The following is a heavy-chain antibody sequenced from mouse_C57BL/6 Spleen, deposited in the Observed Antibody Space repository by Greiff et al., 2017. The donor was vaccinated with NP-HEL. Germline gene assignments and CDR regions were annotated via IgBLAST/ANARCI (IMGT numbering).Heavy chain of an antibody. V-gene: IGHV1-82*01. D-gene: IGHD2-3*01. CDR3: ARGVIYDGYYVGYFDV. Sequence: QVQLQQSGPELVKPGASVKISCKASGYAFSSSWMNWVKQRPGKGLEWIGRIYPGDGDTNYNGKFKGKATLTADKSSSTAYMQLSSLTSEDSAVYLCARGVIYDGYYVGYFDVWGTGTTVTVSS. CDR2: IYPGDGDT. J-gene: IGHJ1*03. CDR1: GYAFSSSW.